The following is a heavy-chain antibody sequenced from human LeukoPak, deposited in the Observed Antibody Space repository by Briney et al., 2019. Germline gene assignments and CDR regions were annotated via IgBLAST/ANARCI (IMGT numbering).Heavy chain of an antibody. J-gene: IGHJ5*02. Sequence: SETLSLTCTVSGGSISSGGYYWGWIRQHPGKGLEWIGYIYYSGSTYYNPSLKSRVTISVDTSKNQFSLKLSSVTAADTAVYYCARQTYYYDSSGPHWFDPWGQGTLVTVSS. D-gene: IGHD3-22*01. CDR3: ARQTYYYDSSGPHWFDP. V-gene: IGHV4-31*03. CDR1: GGSISSGGYY. CDR2: IYYSGST.